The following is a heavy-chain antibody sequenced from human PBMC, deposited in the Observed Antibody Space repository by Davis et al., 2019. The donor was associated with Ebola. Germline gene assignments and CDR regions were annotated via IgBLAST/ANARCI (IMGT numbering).Heavy chain of an antibody. Sequence: PGRSLRLSCTASGFTFSSYSMDWVRQAPGKGLEWVSYISSSSSSIYYADSVKGRFTISRDNAKNSLFLQMSSLRAEDTAVYYCAKTDDEDYPDNWGQGTVVTVSP. CDR1: GFTFSSYS. V-gene: IGHV3-21*01. D-gene: IGHD1-1*01. J-gene: IGHJ4*02. CDR2: ISSSSSSI. CDR3: AKTDDEDYPDN.